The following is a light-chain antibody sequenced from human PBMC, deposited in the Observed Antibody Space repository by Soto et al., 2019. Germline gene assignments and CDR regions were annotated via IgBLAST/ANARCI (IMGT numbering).Light chain of an antibody. J-gene: IGKJ1*01. V-gene: IGKV3-20*01. Sequence: EIVLTQSPGTLSLSPGERATLSCRASQSVFTKYLAWYQQKSGQAPRLLIYATSSRATGIPDRFSGSGSGTDFNLTISRLEPEDFAVYYCQQYAGSPRTFGQGTKVEIK. CDR3: QQYAGSPRT. CDR1: QSVFTKY. CDR2: ATS.